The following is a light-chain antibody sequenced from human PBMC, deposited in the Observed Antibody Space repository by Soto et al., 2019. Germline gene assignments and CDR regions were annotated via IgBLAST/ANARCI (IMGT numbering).Light chain of an antibody. J-gene: IGKJ5*01. CDR3: QQYSNLIT. CDR2: AAS. Sequence: DIQMTQSPSSLSASVGDRVTITCRASQSISSYLNWYQQKPGKAPKLLIYAASSLQSGVPSRFSGSGSGTDFTFTISNLQPEDIATYYCQQYSNLITFGQGTRLRL. CDR1: QSISSY. V-gene: IGKV1-39*01.